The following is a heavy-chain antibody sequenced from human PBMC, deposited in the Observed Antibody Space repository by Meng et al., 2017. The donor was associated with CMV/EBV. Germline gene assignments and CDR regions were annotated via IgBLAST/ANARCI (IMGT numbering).Heavy chain of an antibody. Sequence: SVKVSCKASGGTFSSYAISWVRQAPGQGLEWMGGIIPIFGTANYAQKFQGRVTITTDESTSTAYMELSSLRSEDTAVYYCARDGGYCSSTSCEFGVRYYYGMDVWGQGTTVTVSS. CDR3: ARDGGYCSSTSCEFGVRYYYGMDV. CDR1: GGTFSSYA. J-gene: IGHJ6*02. D-gene: IGHD2-2*01. CDR2: IIPIFGTA. V-gene: IGHV1-69*05.